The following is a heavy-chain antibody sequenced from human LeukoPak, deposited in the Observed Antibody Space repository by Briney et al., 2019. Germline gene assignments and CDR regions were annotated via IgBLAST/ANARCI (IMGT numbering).Heavy chain of an antibody. J-gene: IGHJ4*02. Sequence: PSETLSLTCAVYGGSFSGYYWSWIRQPPGKGLEWIGEINHSGSTNYNPSLKSRVTISVDTSKNQFSLKLSSVTAADTAVYYCATPRMVKWELPPFDYWGQGTLVTVSS. V-gene: IGHV4-34*01. CDR1: GGSFSGYY. D-gene: IGHD1-26*01. CDR3: ATPRMVKWELPPFDY. CDR2: INHSGST.